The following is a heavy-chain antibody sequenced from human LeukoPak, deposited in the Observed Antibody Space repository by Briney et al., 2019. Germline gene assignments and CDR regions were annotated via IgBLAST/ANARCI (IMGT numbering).Heavy chain of an antibody. D-gene: IGHD2-8*01. CDR3: AKDTPRGVASIRSSAFDI. V-gene: IGHV3-74*01. CDR1: GVTFSSHS. CDR2: ISNDGTST. Sequence: GGSLRLSCAASGVTFSSHSMHWVRQAPGKGLVWVSGISNDGTSTTYADSVKGRFTISRDNAKNTLYLQMHSLRAEDTAVYYCAKDTPRGVASIRSSAFDIWGKGQWSPSLQ. J-gene: IGHJ3*02.